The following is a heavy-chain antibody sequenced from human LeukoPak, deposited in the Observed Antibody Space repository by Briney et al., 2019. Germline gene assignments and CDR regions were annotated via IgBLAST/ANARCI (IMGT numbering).Heavy chain of an antibody. Sequence: ASVKVSCKASGYTFTSYGISWVRQAPGQGLEWMGWISAYNGNTNYAQKLQGRVTMTTDTSTSPASMEVRSLRSDDTAVYYCWAVCSSTSCPTYFDYWGQGTLVTVSS. CDR1: GYTFTSYG. J-gene: IGHJ4*02. CDR2: ISAYNGNT. CDR3: WAVCSSTSCPTYFDY. D-gene: IGHD2-2*01. V-gene: IGHV1-18*01.